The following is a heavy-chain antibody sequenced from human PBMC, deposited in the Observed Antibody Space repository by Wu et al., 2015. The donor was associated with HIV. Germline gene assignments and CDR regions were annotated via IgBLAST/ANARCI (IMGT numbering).Heavy chain of an antibody. D-gene: IGHD3-10*01. V-gene: IGHV1-69*11. CDR1: GGTFSTYA. CDR2: IIPVLGTT. Sequence: QVQLVQSGAEVRKPGSSVKVSCKASGGTFSTYAVSWVRQAPGQGLEWMGRIIPVLGTTYFAQRFQGRVTLTADEYTSTAYMEMSSLRSDDTAVFYCTTEPRAAPTPTTRVTGNVLSTSVGDRRNARSDPSSSRPTDRTADS. J-gene: IGHJ5*01. CDR3: TTEPRAAPTPTTRVTGNVLSTSVGDRRNARSDPSSSRPTDRTADS.